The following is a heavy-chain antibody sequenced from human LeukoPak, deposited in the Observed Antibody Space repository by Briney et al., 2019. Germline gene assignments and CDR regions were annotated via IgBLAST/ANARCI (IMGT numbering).Heavy chain of an antibody. Sequence: GGSLRLSCAASGFTFSSYAMSWVRQAPGKGLEWVSAISGSGSSTYYADSVRGRFTISRDNSKNTLYLQMNSLRVEDTAVYYCAQETAAGMWPDYWGQGTLVTVSS. CDR3: AQETAAGMWPDY. CDR2: ISGSGSST. D-gene: IGHD6-13*01. J-gene: IGHJ4*02. V-gene: IGHV3-23*01. CDR1: GFTFSSYA.